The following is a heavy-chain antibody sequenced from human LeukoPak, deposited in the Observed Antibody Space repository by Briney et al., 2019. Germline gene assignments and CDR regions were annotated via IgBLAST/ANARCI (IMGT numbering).Heavy chain of an antibody. CDR2: FDPGDGET. Sequence: ASVKVSCKVSGYTLTELSMHRVRQAPGKGLEWMGGFDPGDGETIYAQKFQGRVTMTEDTSTDTAYMELSSLRSEDTAVYYCATGPYYYDSSGPDYWGQGTLVTVSS. D-gene: IGHD3-22*01. V-gene: IGHV1-24*01. J-gene: IGHJ4*02. CDR3: ATGPYYYDSSGPDY. CDR1: GYTLTELS.